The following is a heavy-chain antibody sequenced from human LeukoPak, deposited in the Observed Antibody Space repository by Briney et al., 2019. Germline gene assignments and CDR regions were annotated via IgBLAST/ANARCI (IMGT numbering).Heavy chain of an antibody. CDR1: GFTFSDYY. Sequence: SGGSLRLSCAASGFTFSDYYMDWVRQAPGKGLEWVGRARNKANSYTTEYAASVKGRFTISRDESTYSLYLQMSSLETEDTAVYYCARGGVAVAVHSDYWGQGTLVTVSS. V-gene: IGHV3-72*01. CDR2: ARNKANSYTT. D-gene: IGHD6-19*01. J-gene: IGHJ4*02. CDR3: ARGGVAVAVHSDY.